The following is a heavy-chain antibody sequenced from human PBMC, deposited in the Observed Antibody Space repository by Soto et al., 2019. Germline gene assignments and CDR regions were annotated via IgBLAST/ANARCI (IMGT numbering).Heavy chain of an antibody. CDR2: IYPGDSDT. V-gene: IGHV5-51*01. CDR1: GYIFTSYW. CDR3: ARHDSSSWSSYYGMDV. D-gene: IGHD6-13*01. Sequence: PGESLKIACNGSGYIFTSYWIGWVRQMPGKGLEWMGIIYPGDSDTRYSPSFQGQVTISADKSISTAYLQWSSLKASDTAMYYCARHDSSSWSSYYGMDVWGQGTTVTVSS. J-gene: IGHJ6*02.